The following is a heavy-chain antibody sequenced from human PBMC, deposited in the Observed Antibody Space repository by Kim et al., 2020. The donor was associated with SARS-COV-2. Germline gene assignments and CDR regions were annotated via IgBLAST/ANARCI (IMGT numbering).Heavy chain of an antibody. V-gene: IGHV4-59*13. D-gene: IGHD3-16*02. J-gene: IGHJ5*02. CDR3: ARGEVDLLSGVDP. CDR1: GGSISSYY. Sequence: SETLSLTCTVSGGSISSYYWSWIRQPPGKGLEWIGYIYYSGSTNYNPSLKSRVTISVDTSKNQFSLKLSSVTAADTAVYYCARGEVDLLSGVDPWGQGTLVTVSS. CDR2: IYYSGST.